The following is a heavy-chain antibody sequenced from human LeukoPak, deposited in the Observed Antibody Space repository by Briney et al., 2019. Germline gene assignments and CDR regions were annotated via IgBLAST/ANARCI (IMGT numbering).Heavy chain of an antibody. CDR1: GGSISSSSYY. J-gene: IGHJ4*02. CDR2: IYYSGST. Sequence: SETLSLTCTVSGGSISSSSYYWGWIRQPPGKGLEWIGSIYYSGSTYYNPSLKSRVTISVDTSKNQFSLKLSSVTAADTAVYYCARRNYGDYELEDYWGQGTLVTVSS. CDR3: ARRNYGDYELEDY. V-gene: IGHV4-39*01. D-gene: IGHD4-17*01.